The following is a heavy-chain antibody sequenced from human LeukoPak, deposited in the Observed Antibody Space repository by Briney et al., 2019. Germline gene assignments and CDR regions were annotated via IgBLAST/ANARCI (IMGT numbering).Heavy chain of an antibody. CDR3: ARDFRYGMDV. CDR1: GFTFSSYC. CDR2: INQDGSAT. V-gene: IGHV3-74*01. Sequence: GGSLRLSCAASGFTFSSYCMYWVRPAPGKGLVWVSRINQDGSATSYADFVKGRFTISRDNAKNTLYLQMNSLRAEDTAMYDCARDFRYGMDVWGQGTTVTVSS. J-gene: IGHJ6*02.